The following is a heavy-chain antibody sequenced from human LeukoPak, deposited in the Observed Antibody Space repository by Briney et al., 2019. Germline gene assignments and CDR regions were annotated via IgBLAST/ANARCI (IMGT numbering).Heavy chain of an antibody. D-gene: IGHD3-16*01. CDR2: IYYSGST. Sequence: PSETLSLTCTVSGGSISSYYWSWIRQPPGKGLEWIGYIYYSGSTNYNPSLKSRVTISVDTSKNQFSLKLSSVTAADTAVYYCAGRTWFGGATRPRGNYFDYWGQGTLVTVSS. J-gene: IGHJ4*02. CDR3: AGRTWFGGATRPRGNYFDY. CDR1: GGSISSYY. V-gene: IGHV4-59*08.